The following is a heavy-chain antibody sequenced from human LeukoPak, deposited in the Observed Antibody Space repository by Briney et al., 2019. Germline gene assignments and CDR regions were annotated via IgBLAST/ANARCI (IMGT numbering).Heavy chain of an antibody. CDR3: ARGRPGLASAGTYDF. J-gene: IGHJ4*02. CDR1: GYTFTSSD. CDR2: MNPNSGKT. Sequence: GASVKVSCKASGYTFTSSDINWVRQDPGQGLEWMGWMNPNSGKTGSARKFQGRVAMTKNISISTAYIEVSSLGYEDTATYYCARGRPGLASAGTYDFWGQGTLITVSS. D-gene: IGHD6-13*01. V-gene: IGHV1-8*01.